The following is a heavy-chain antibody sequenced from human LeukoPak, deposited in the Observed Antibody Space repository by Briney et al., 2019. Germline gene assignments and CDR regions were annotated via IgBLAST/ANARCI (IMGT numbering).Heavy chain of an antibody. V-gene: IGHV1-69*13. CDR2: IIPIFGTA. D-gene: IGHD3-10*01. J-gene: IGHJ4*02. Sequence: GASVKVSCKASGYTFTSYAISWVRQAPRQGLEWMGGIIPIFGTANYAQKFQGRVTITADESTSTAYMELSSLRSEDTAVYYCARVLTLYGSGSYNLDYRGQGTLVTVSS. CDR1: GYTFTSYA. CDR3: ARVLTLYGSGSYNLDY.